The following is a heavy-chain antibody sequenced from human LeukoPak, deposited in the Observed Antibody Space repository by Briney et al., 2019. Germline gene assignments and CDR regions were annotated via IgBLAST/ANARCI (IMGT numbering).Heavy chain of an antibody. CDR2: IYNSGST. V-gene: IGHV4-4*08. D-gene: IGHD3-22*01. J-gene: IGHJ5*02. Sequence: KPSETLSLTCTVSGGSISSYYWSWIRQPPGKGLEWIGYIYNSGSTNYNPSLKSRVTISVDTSKNQFSLKLSSVTAADTAVYYCAGAETYYYDSGWFDPWGQGTLVTVSS. CDR3: AGAETYYYDSGWFDP. CDR1: GGSISSYY.